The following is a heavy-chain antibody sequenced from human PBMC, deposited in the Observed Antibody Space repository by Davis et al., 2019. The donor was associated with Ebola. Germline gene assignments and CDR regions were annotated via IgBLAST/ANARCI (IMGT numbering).Heavy chain of an antibody. D-gene: IGHD3-22*01. J-gene: IGHJ6*02. CDR2: IKQDGSEK. Sequence: GESLKISCAASGFTFSSYWMSWVRQAPGKGLEWVANIKQDGSEKYYADSVKGRFTISRDNAKNSLYLQMNSLRAEDTAVYYCATSPRMYYYDSSGYYYSYYYGMDVWGQGTTVTVSS. CDR3: ATSPRMYYYDSSGYYYSYYYGMDV. V-gene: IGHV3-7*03. CDR1: GFTFSSYW.